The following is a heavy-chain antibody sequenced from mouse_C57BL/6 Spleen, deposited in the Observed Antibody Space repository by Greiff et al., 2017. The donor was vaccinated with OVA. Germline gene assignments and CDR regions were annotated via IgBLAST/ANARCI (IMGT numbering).Heavy chain of an antibody. CDR1: GFTFSDYG. J-gene: IGHJ4*01. V-gene: IGHV5-17*01. CDR2: ISSGSSTI. Sequence: EVKLVESGGGLVKPGGSLKLSCAASGFTFSDYGMHWVRQAPEKGLEWVAYISSGSSTIYSADTVKGRFTISRDNAKNTLFLQMTSLRSEDTAMYYCARHGNYGGDYWGQGTSVTVSS. CDR3: ARHGNYGGDY. D-gene: IGHD2-1*01.